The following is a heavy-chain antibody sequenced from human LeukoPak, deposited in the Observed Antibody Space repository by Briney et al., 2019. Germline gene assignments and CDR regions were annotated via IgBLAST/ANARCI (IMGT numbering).Heavy chain of an antibody. D-gene: IGHD5-18*01. CDR3: AKARVGYSYDTFYFDY. V-gene: IGHV3-23*01. CDR1: GFTFSSYG. Sequence: GGSLRLSCAASGFTFSSYGMSWVRQAPGKGLEWVSVISGSGGGGSTYYADSVKGRFTISRDNSKNTVYLQMNSLRAEDTAVYFCAKARVGYSYDTFYFDYWGQGTLVTVPS. CDR2: ISGSGGGGST. J-gene: IGHJ4*02.